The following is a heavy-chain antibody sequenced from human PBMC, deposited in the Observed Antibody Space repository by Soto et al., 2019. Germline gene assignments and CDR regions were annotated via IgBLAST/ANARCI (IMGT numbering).Heavy chain of an antibody. CDR3: ARGSLGPATVRRYYFDY. V-gene: IGHV4-59*01. Sequence: ETLSLTCTVSGGSISSFYWSWSRQPPGKGLEWIGYISDSGITNYNPSLKSRVTISVDTSKNQFSLKLSSVTAADTAVYYCARGSLGPATVRRYYFDYWGQGTLVTVSS. J-gene: IGHJ4*02. CDR2: ISDSGIT. CDR1: GGSISSFY. D-gene: IGHD2-2*01.